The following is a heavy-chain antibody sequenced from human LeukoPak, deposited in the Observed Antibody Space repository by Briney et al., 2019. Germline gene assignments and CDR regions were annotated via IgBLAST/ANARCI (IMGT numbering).Heavy chain of an antibody. CDR2: INQDGSEK. CDR3: ARPALYQLLYYYFDY. V-gene: IGHV3-7*01. Sequence: GGSLRLSCAASGFTFSAYWMTWVRQAPGKGLEWVANINQDGSEKSYVDSVKGRFTISRDNAKNSLYLQMNSLRAEDTAVYYCARPALYQLLYYYFDYWGQGTLVTVSS. D-gene: IGHD2-2*02. CDR1: GFTFSAYW. J-gene: IGHJ4*02.